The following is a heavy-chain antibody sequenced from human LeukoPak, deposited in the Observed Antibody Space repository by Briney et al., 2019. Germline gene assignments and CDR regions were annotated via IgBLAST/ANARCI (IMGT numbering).Heavy chain of an antibody. CDR1: GGSVRRGNYY. CDR3: ARWSGSVTARNYCYYKDV. J-gene: IGHJ6*03. D-gene: IGHD6-6*01. Sequence: SQTLSLTCTVSGGSVRRGNYYWTWIRQPARSGLEWIGRIYTSGTTDYNPSLRTRVTISVDASRNQFSLNLSSVTAADTAVYYCARWSGSVTARNYCYYKDVWGEGTTVTVSS. CDR2: IYTSGTT. V-gene: IGHV4-61*02.